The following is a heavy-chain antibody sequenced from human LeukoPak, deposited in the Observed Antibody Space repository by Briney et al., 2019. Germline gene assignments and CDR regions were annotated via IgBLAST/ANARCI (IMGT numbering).Heavy chain of an antibody. Sequence: SETLSLTCTVSGGSISSRSYYWGWLRQPPGKDLEWIGTISYSASTYYNPSLKSRVTVSVDTSKNQFSLKLTSVTAADTAVYYCARQSDNGGYPRLFDYWGQGTLVTVSS. CDR3: ARQSDNGGYPRLFDY. CDR2: ISYSAST. D-gene: IGHD2-8*01. J-gene: IGHJ4*02. CDR1: GGSISSRSYY. V-gene: IGHV4-39*01.